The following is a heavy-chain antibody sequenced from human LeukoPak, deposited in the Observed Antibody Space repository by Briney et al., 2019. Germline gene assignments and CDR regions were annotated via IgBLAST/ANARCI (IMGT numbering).Heavy chain of an antibody. J-gene: IGHJ4*02. D-gene: IGHD4-23*01. CDR2: IGGPTET. Sequence: GGSLRLSCVASGFSFDICAMSWVRQAPGKGPEWVSSIGGPTETFYAGSVKGRFTVSRDNSQNTLYLQMNSLRAEDTAVYYCAKDATPRNSIWDYFGKWGQGALVTVST. CDR3: AKDATPRNSIWDYFGK. CDR1: GFSFDICA. V-gene: IGHV3-23*01.